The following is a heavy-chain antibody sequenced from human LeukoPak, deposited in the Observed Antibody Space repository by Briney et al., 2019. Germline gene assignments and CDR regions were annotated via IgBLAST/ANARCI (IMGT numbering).Heavy chain of an antibody. CDR2: INPSGGST. CDR1: GYTFTSYY. V-gene: IGHV1-46*01. CDR3: ARSDYCSSNRFYSRLFDP. D-gene: IGHD2-2*01. J-gene: IGHJ5*02. Sequence: EASVTVSCKASGYTFTSYYMHWVRQAPGQGLEWMGIINPSGGSTSYAQKFQGRVTMTRDISTSTVYMELSRLRSEGTALYSCARSDYCSSNRFYSRLFDPWGQGTLVTVSS.